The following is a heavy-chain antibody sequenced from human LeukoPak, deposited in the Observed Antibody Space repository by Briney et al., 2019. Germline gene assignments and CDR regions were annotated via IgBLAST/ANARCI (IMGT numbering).Heavy chain of an antibody. CDR1: GYTFTDYY. CDR3: ARDLSDSSGFWGYGMDV. Sequence: ASVNVSCKASGYTFTDYYMHWLRQAPGQGLEWMGWINPNSGGTNYAQKFQGRVAMTRYTSISTAYMELSRLRSDDTAVYYCARDLSDSSGFWGYGMDVWGQGTTVTVSS. V-gene: IGHV1-2*02. CDR2: INPNSGGT. J-gene: IGHJ6*02. D-gene: IGHD3-22*01.